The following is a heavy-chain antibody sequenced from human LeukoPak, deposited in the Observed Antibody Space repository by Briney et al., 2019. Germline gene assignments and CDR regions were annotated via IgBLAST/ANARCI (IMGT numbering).Heavy chain of an antibody. CDR1: GGSFSGYY. J-gene: IGHJ5*02. CDR3: ARDGVNVDTAMDNWFDH. Sequence: SETLSLTCAVYGGSFSGYYWSWIRQPPGKGREWIGEINHSGSTNYNPSLKSRVTISVDTSKNQFSLKLSSVTAADTAVYYCARDGVNVDTAMDNWFDHWGQGTLVTVSS. D-gene: IGHD5-18*01. CDR2: INHSGST. V-gene: IGHV4-34*01.